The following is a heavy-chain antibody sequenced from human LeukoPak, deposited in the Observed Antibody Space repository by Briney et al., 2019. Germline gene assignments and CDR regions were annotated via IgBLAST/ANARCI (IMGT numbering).Heavy chain of an antibody. CDR3: ARVGVATIDPEDYYYYYGMDV. CDR1: GFTFSSYG. CDR2: IWYDGSNK. D-gene: IGHD5-12*01. V-gene: IGHV3-33*01. Sequence: GRSLRLSCAASGFTFSSYGMHWVRQAPGKGLEWVAVIWYDGSNKYYADSVKGRFTISRDSSKNTLYLQMNSLRAEDTAVYYCARVGVATIDPEDYYYYYGMDVWGKGTTVTVSS. J-gene: IGHJ6*04.